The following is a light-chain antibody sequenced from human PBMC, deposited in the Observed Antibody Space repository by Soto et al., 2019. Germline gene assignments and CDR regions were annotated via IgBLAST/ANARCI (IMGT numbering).Light chain of an antibody. CDR1: SSDGGGYNY. V-gene: IGLV2-8*01. J-gene: IGLJ1*01. Sequence: QSALTQPPSASGSPGQSVTISCTGTSSDGGGYNYVAWYQQHPGKAPKLMIYEVSERPSGVPDRFSGSKSSNTASLTVSGLQAEDEADYYCRSYAGSNNFVFGTGTKVTLL. CDR2: EVS. CDR3: RSYAGSNNFV.